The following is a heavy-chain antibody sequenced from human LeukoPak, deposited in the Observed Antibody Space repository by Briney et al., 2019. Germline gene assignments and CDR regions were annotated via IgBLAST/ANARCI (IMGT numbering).Heavy chain of an antibody. Sequence: SETLSLTCAVYGGSFSGYSWSWIRQPPGKGLEWIGYIYHSGSTYYNPSLKSRVTISVDRSKNQFSLKLSSVTAADTAVYYCASYIAAAGIGYFDYWGQGTLVTVSS. D-gene: IGHD6-13*01. J-gene: IGHJ4*02. CDR2: IYHSGST. CDR1: GGSFSGYS. V-gene: IGHV4-30-2*01. CDR3: ASYIAAAGIGYFDY.